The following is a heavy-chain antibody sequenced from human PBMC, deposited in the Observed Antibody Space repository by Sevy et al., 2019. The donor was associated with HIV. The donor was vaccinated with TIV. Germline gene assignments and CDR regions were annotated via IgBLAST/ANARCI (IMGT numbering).Heavy chain of an antibody. CDR2: INPIFGTA. D-gene: IGHD4-17*01. CDR3: ARGSYGDYT. Sequence: ASVKVSCKASGGTFSSYAISWVRQAPGQGLEWMGGINPIFGTANYAQKFQGRVTITADESTSTAYMEPSSLGSEDTAVDYCARGSYGDYTWGQGTLVTVSS. CDR1: GGTFSSYA. V-gene: IGHV1-69*13. J-gene: IGHJ4*02.